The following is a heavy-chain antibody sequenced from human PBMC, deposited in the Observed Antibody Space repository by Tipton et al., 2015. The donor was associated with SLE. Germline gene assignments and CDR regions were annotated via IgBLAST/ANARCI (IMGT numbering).Heavy chain of an antibody. Sequence: TLSLTCTVSGGSISSHYWSWIRQPPGKGLEWIGYIYYSGSTNYNPSLKSRVTISVDTSKNQFSLKLSSVTAADTAVYYCARDEWYGSYYYGMDVWGQGTTVTVSS. V-gene: IGHV4-59*11. CDR3: ARDEWYGSYYYGMDV. CDR2: IYYSGST. D-gene: IGHD3-3*01. J-gene: IGHJ6*02. CDR1: GGSISSHY.